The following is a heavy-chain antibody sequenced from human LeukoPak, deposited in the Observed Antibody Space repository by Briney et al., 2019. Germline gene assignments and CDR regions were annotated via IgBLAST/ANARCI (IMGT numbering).Heavy chain of an antibody. J-gene: IGHJ4*02. CDR2: ISGSGTI. CDR1: GFTFSNYE. Sequence: GGSLRLSCAASGFTFSNYEMNWVRQAPGKGLEWVSYISGSGTIYYADSVKGRFSISRDNSKNSLDLQMNSLRAEDTAVYYCARVSFYDSSGYYYDYWGQGTLVTVSS. V-gene: IGHV3-48*03. CDR3: ARVSFYDSSGYYYDY. D-gene: IGHD3-22*01.